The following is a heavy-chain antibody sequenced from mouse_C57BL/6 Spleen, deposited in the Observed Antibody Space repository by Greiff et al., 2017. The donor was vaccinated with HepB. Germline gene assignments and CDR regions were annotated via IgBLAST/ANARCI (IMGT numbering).Heavy chain of an antibody. CDR1: GFTFSDYY. Sequence: EVQLVESEGGLVQPGSSMKLSCTASGFTFSDYYMAWVRQVPEKGLEWVANINYDGSSTYYLDSLKSRFIISRDNAKNILYLQMSSLKSEDTATYYCAREGIPFDVWGTGTTVTVSS. V-gene: IGHV5-16*01. CDR3: AREGIPFDV. CDR2: INYDGSST. J-gene: IGHJ1*03. D-gene: IGHD5-2*01.